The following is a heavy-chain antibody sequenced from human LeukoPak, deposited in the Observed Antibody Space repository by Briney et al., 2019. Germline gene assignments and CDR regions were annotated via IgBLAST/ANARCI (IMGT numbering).Heavy chain of an antibody. Sequence: PGRSLRLACAASGFTFSSYAMHWVRQAPGKGLEEVTVISYDGSNKYYADSVKSRFTISRGNSKNTLYLQMNSLRAEDTAMYYCARMTTGASWGQGTLVTVSS. V-gene: IGHV3-30-3*01. CDR1: GFTFSSYA. J-gene: IGHJ5*02. CDR2: ISYDGSNK. CDR3: ARMTTGAS. D-gene: IGHD4-11*01.